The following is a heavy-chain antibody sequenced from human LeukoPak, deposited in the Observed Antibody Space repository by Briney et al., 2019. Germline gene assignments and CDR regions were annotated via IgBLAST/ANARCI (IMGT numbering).Heavy chain of an antibody. CDR2: ISSSSSYI. CDR3: ARDPGYCSGGSCQYYYYYYMDV. V-gene: IGHV3-21*01. CDR1: GFTFSSYS. D-gene: IGHD2-15*01. Sequence: GGSLRLSCAASGFTFSSYSMNWVRQAPGKGLEWVSSISSSSSYIYYADSVKGRFTISRDNAKNSLYLQMNSLRAEDTAVYYSARDPGYCSGGSCQYYYYYYMDVWGKGTTVTVSS. J-gene: IGHJ6*03.